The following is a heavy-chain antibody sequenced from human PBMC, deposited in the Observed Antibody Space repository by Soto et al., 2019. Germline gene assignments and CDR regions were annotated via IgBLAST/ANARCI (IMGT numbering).Heavy chain of an antibody. CDR2: IYYSGST. J-gene: IGHJ4*02. CDR1: GGSISSYY. V-gene: IGHV4-59*01. Sequence: QVQLQESGPGLVKPSETLSLTCTVSGGSISSYYWSWIRQPPGKGLEWIGYIYYSGSTNYNPSLKSRVTISVDTSKNQFSLELSSVTAADTAVYYCARDASDGSGSYHFDYWGQGTLVTVSS. D-gene: IGHD3-10*01. CDR3: ARDASDGSGSYHFDY.